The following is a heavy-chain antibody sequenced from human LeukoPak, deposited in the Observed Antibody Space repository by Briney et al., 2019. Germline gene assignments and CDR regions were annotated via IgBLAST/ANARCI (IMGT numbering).Heavy chain of an antibody. CDR3: AKPSCSSTGCYRYYYGMDV. CDR2: MNPNSGNT. J-gene: IGHJ6*02. Sequence: ASVKVSCKASGYTFTSYDINWVRQATGQGLEWMGWMNPNSGNTGYAQKFQGRVTMTRNTSISTAYMELSSLRSEDTAVYYCAKPSCSSTGCYRYYYGMDVWGQGTTVTVSS. V-gene: IGHV1-8*01. CDR1: GYTFTSYD. D-gene: IGHD2-2*02.